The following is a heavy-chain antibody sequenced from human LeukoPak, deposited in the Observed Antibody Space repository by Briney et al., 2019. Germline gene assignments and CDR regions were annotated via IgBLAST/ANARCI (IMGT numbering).Heavy chain of an antibody. Sequence: GSLRLSCTASGFRFDDYGMTWVRQAPGKGLEWIGSIYSSGSTDYNSSLKSRVTISEDTSKKQFSLKVSSVTAADTAVYYCARGFRGASFDYWGQGTLVTVSS. CDR1: GFRFDDYG. CDR2: IYSSGST. J-gene: IGHJ4*02. CDR3: ARGFRGASFDY. D-gene: IGHD1-26*01. V-gene: IGHV4-61*08.